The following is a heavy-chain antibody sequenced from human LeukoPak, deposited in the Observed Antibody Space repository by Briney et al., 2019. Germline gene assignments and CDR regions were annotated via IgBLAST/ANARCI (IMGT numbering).Heavy chain of an antibody. V-gene: IGHV4-59*12. CDR1: GGSISSYY. Sequence: SETLSLTCTVSGGSISSYYMSWIRQPPGQGLEWIGYIYYSGSTNYNPSLKGRVTISVDTSKNQFSLKLSAVAAADTAVYYCARFTGGTVAFDIWGQGTMVTVSS. CDR3: ARFTGGTVAFDI. D-gene: IGHD1-26*01. J-gene: IGHJ3*02. CDR2: IYYSGST.